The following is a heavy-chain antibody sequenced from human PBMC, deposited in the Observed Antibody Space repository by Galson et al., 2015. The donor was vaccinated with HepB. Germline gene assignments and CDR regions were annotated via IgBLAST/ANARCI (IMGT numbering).Heavy chain of an antibody. D-gene: IGHD3-10*02. J-gene: IGHJ5*02. CDR3: ARGGVYGGWFDP. Sequence: CAISGDSVSSNSAAWNRIRQSPSRGLEWLGRTYYRSKWYNDYAVSVESRITINPDTSKNQFSLQLNSVTPEDTAVYYCARGGVYGGWFDPWGQGTLVTVSS. CDR2: TYYRSKWYN. V-gene: IGHV6-1*01. CDR1: GDSVSSNSAA.